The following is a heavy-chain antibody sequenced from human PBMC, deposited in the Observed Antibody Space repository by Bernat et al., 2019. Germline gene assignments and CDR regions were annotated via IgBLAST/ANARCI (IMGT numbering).Heavy chain of an antibody. Sequence: QVQLVESGGGLVKPGGSLRLSCAASGFTFSDYYMSWIRQAPGKGLEWVSYISSSGSTIYYADSVKGRFTISRDNAKNSLYLQMNSLRAEDTAVYYCASTWVTTYNYYYYMDVWGKGTTVTVSS. CDR3: ASTWVTTYNYYYYMDV. CDR2: ISSSGSTI. V-gene: IGHV3-11*01. CDR1: GFTFSDYY. D-gene: IGHD4-11*01. J-gene: IGHJ6*03.